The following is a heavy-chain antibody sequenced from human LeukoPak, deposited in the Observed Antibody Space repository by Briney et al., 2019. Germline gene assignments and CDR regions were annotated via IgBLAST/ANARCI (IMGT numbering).Heavy chain of an antibody. CDR2: INPNSGGT. CDR1: GYTFTGYY. J-gene: IGHJ4*02. CDR3: ARGLTYTYYYDSRYSGFDY. V-gene: IGHV1-2*06. D-gene: IGHD3-22*01. Sequence: GASVKVSCKASGYTFTGYYMHWVRQAPGQGLEWMGRINPNSGGTNYAQKFQGGVTMTRDTSISTAYMELSRLRSDDTAVYYCARGLTYTYYYDSRYSGFDYWGQGTLVTVSS.